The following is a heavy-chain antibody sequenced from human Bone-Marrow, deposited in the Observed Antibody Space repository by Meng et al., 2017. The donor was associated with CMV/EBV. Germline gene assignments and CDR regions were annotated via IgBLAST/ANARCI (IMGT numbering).Heavy chain of an antibody. V-gene: IGHV1-46*01. CDR3: ARRSTNEIEKFDASFDP. D-gene: IGHD1-1*01. Sequence: ASVKVSCKASGYTFTSYYMHWVRQAPGQGLEWMGIFNPISGATSYAQKFQGRVTLTGDTSISTAYMELSSLRSEYTAMYYCARRSTNEIEKFDASFDPWGQGTLVTVSS. CDR2: FNPISGAT. J-gene: IGHJ5*02. CDR1: GYTFTSYY.